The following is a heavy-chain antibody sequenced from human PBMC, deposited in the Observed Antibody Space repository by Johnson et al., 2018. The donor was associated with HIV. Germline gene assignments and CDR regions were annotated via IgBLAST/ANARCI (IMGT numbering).Heavy chain of an antibody. CDR2: IYGGGSGGST. V-gene: IGHV3-20*04. CDR1: GFSLSSYA. CDR3: ASGDELGDDAFDI. D-gene: IGHD7-27*01. J-gene: IGHJ3*02. Sequence: VQLVESGGGVVQPGRPLRLSCAASGFSLSSYAMHWVRQAPGKGLEWVSVIYGGGSGGSTSYSDSVKGRFTISRDNAKISLYLQMNSLRAEDTAFYYCASGDELGDDAFDIWGQGTMVTVSS.